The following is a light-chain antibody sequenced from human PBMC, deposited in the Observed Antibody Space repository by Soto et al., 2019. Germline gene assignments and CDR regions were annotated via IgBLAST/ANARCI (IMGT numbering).Light chain of an antibody. Sequence: DIQLTQSPSFLSASVGDRVTITCRASQSISSKLNWYQQKPGKAPNVLIYAASTLQIGVPSRFSSSSAATEFTLIISSLQHEDAVTYYCHQRYSTPWTFGQGTKVDIK. CDR2: AAS. CDR1: QSISSK. V-gene: IGKV1-39*01. J-gene: IGKJ1*01. CDR3: HQRYSTPWT.